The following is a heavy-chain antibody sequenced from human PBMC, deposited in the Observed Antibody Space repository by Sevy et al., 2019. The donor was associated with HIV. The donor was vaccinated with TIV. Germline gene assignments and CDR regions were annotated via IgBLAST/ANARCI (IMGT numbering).Heavy chain of an antibody. CDR1: GFTFSSSS. CDR3: ARGGITFGGVIVH. J-gene: IGHJ5*02. V-gene: IGHV3-48*02. Sequence: GGSLRLSCAASGFTFSSSSMNWVRQAPGKGLEWVSYISSSSSTIYYADAVKGRFTIARDNAKNALYLQMNSLRDEDTAVYYGARGGITFGGVIVHWGQGTLVTDSS. CDR2: ISSSSSTI. D-gene: IGHD3-16*01.